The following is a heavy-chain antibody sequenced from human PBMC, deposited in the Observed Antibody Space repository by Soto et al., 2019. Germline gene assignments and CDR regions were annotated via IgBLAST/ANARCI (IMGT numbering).Heavy chain of an antibody. CDR1: GFTFSSYG. Sequence: QVQLVESGGGVVQPGRSLRLSCAASGFTFSSYGMHWVRQAPGKGLAWVAVISYDGSNKYYADSVKGRFTISRDNSKNTPYLQMNSLRDEDTAVYYCLNYGSGSYHYDYWGQGTLVTVSS. CDR2: ISYDGSNK. D-gene: IGHD3-10*01. J-gene: IGHJ4*02. V-gene: IGHV3-30*18. CDR3: LNYGSGSYHYDY.